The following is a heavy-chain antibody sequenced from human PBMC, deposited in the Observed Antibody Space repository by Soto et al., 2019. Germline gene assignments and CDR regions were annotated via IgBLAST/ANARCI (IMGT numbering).Heavy chain of an antibody. J-gene: IGHJ3*02. D-gene: IGHD6-25*01. V-gene: IGHV4-39*01. Sequence: QLQLQESGPGLVKPSETLSLTCTVSGVSISSSSYYWGWIRQPPGEGLDWIGNIYYSGSTYYNPSLKSRVTISVDTSKNQFSLKLSSVTAADTAVYYCARGDSSGAFAAFDIWGQGTMVTVSS. CDR3: ARGDSSGAFAAFDI. CDR2: IYYSGST. CDR1: GVSISSSSYY.